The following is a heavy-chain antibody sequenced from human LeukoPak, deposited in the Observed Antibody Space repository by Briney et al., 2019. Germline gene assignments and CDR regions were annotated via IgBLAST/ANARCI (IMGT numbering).Heavy chain of an antibody. J-gene: IGHJ4*02. D-gene: IGHD4-17*01. CDR2: ITTYNGNT. V-gene: IGHV1-18*01. CDR3: ARGYDYGDYVGDFDY. CDR1: GYTFTSYP. Sequence: GASVTVSCKASGYTFTSYPISWVRQAPGQGLEWMGWITTYNGNTNYAQKLQGRVTITTDTSTSTAYMDLRGLRSDDTAVYYCARGYDYGDYVGDFDYWGQGTLVTVSS.